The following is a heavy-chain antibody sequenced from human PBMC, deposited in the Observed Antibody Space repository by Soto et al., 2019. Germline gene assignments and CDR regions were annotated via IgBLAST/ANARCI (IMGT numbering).Heavy chain of an antibody. D-gene: IGHD6-19*01. V-gene: IGHV3-33*01. J-gene: IGHJ6*02. CDR2: IWYDGSNK. CDR3: ARDQVAVAGKHYYYYGMDV. CDR1: GFTFSSYG. Sequence: VGSLRLSCAASGFTFSSYGMHWVRQAPGKGLEWVAVIWYDGSNKYYADSVKGRFTISRDNSKNTLYLQMNSLRAEDTAVYYCARDQVAVAGKHYYYYGMDVWGQGTTVTVSS.